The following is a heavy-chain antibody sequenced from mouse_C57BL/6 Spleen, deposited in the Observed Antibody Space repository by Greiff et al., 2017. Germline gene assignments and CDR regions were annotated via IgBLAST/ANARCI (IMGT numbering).Heavy chain of an antibody. Sequence: VQLQQSGPGLVQPSQSLSITCTVSGFSLTSYGVHWVRQSPGKGLEWLGVIWRGGSTDYNAAFISRLSISKDNSKSQVFFKMNSLQADDTAIYYCASGDYYGLDYWGQGTTLTVSA. CDR2: IWRGGST. CDR3: ASGDYYGLDY. D-gene: IGHD1-1*01. V-gene: IGHV2-2*01. J-gene: IGHJ2*01. CDR1: GFSLTSYG.